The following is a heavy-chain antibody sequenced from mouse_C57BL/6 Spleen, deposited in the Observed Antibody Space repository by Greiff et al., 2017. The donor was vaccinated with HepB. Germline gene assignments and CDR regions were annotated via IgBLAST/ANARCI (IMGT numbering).Heavy chain of an antibody. D-gene: IGHD1-1*01. CDR3: TRSTTVVAENWYFDV. V-gene: IGHV6-6*01. J-gene: IGHJ1*03. Sequence: EVHLVESGGGLVQPGGSMKLSCAASGFTFSDAWMDWVRQSPEKGLEWVAEIRNKANNHATYYAESVKGRFTISRDDSKSSVYLQMNSLRAEDTGIYYCTRSTTVVAENWYFDVWGTGTTVTVSS. CDR1: GFTFSDAW. CDR2: IRNKANNHAT.